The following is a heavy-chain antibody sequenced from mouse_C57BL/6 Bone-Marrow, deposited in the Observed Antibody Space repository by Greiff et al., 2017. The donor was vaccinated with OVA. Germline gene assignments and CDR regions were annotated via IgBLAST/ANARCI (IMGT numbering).Heavy chain of an antibody. V-gene: IGHV1-50*01. CDR3: ARGGIYQPEYYAMDY. J-gene: IGHJ4*01. D-gene: IGHD2-1*01. CDR1: GYTFTSYW. Sequence: QVQLQQPGAELVKPGASVKLSCKASGYTFTSYWMQWVKQRPGQGLEWIGEIDPSDSYTNYTQKFKGKATLTVDTSSSTAYMQLSSLTSEASAVYYCARGGIYQPEYYAMDYWGQGTSVTVSS. CDR2: IDPSDSYT.